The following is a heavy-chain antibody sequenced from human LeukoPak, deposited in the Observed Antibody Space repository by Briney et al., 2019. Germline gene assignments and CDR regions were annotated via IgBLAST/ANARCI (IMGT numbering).Heavy chain of an antibody. CDR2: LSYDGGNK. Sequence: GGSLRLSCAASGFTFNSYAMHWVRQAPGKGLEWVAVLSYDGGNKYYADPVKGRFTISRDNSKNTLYLQMNSLRAEDTAVYSCARGGGSCSSTSCYFRWFDPWGQGTLVTVSS. J-gene: IGHJ5*02. CDR3: ARGGGSCSSTSCYFRWFDP. D-gene: IGHD2-2*01. V-gene: IGHV3-30-3*01. CDR1: GFTFNSYA.